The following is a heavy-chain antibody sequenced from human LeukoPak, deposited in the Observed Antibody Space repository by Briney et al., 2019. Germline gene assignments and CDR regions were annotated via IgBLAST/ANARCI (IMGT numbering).Heavy chain of an antibody. Sequence: GESLRLSCAASSFTFSSYSMNWVRQAPGKGLEWVSFISSSGDTIYYADSVKGRFTISRDNAKNSLYLQMNSLRAENTAVYYCVREARESGGFDYWGQGTLVTVSS. V-gene: IGHV3-48*04. CDR2: ISSSGDTI. D-gene: IGHD5-24*01. CDR1: SFTFSSYS. J-gene: IGHJ4*02. CDR3: VREARESGGFDY.